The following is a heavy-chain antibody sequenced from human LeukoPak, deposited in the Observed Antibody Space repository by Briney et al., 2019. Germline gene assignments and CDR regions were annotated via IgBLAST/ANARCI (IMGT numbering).Heavy chain of an antibody. Sequence: GASVKVSCKASDYTFTSYGISWVRQAPGQGLGYMGWISANNGDTSYPQKVQGRVTMTTDTSTTTAYMELRSLRSDDTAVYYCARKGTGLAFDVWGQGTMVTVSS. D-gene: IGHD3-10*01. CDR2: ISANNGDT. CDR3: ARKGTGLAFDV. V-gene: IGHV1-18*04. J-gene: IGHJ3*01. CDR1: DYTFTSYG.